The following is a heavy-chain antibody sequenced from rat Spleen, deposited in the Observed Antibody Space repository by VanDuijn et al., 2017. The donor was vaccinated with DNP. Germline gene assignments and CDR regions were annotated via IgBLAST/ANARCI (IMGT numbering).Heavy chain of an antibody. J-gene: IGHJ2*01. D-gene: IGHD1-4*01. CDR2: SSYDGNSA. CDR3: ARHVLPLRVWDY. V-gene: IGHV5-22*01. CDR1: GFTFRDYY. Sequence: EVQLVEYGGGFVQPGRSLKLSCEASGFTFRDYYMAWVRQAPTKALEWVAYSSYDGNSAYNGDSVKGRFTISRDNAKSTLYLKINSLRSEDMATYYCARHVLPLRVWDYWGQGVMVTVSS.